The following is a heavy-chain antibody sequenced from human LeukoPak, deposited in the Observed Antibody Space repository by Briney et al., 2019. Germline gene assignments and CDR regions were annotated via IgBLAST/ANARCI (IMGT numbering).Heavy chain of an antibody. Sequence: SETLSLTCTVSGGSISSSSYYWGWIRQPPGKGLEWIGSIYYSGSTYYNPSLKSRVTISVDTSKNQFSLKLSSVTAADTAVYYCARDPVNTAMAVYWYFDLWGRGTLVTVSS. CDR3: ARDPVNTAMAVYWYFDL. CDR2: IYYSGST. D-gene: IGHD5-18*01. J-gene: IGHJ2*01. CDR1: GGSISSSSYY. V-gene: IGHV4-39*07.